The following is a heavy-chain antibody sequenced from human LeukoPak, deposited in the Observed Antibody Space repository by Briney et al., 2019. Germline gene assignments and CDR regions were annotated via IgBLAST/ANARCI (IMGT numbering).Heavy chain of an antibody. CDR2: IYYSGST. CDR3: ATHIAVAGTGYDP. CDR1: GGSISSSSYY. J-gene: IGHJ5*02. Sequence: SETLSLTCTVSGGSISSSSYYWGWIRQPPGKGLEWIGSIYYSGSTYYNPSLKSRVTISIDTSKNQFSLKLSSVTAADTAVYYCATHIAVAGTGYDPWGQGTLVTVSS. V-gene: IGHV4-39*07. D-gene: IGHD6-19*01.